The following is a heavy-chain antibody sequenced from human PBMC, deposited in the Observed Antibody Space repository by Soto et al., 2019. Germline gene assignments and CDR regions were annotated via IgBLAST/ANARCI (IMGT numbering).Heavy chain of an antibody. CDR2: IYYSGST. Sequence: PSETLSLTCTVSGGSISSGGYYWSWIRQHPGKGLEWIGYIYYSGSTCYNPSLKSRVTISVDTSKNQFSLKLNSMTAADTAVYYCARHNYGSGSTYFDYWGQGTLVTVSS. CDR1: GGSISSGGYY. V-gene: IGHV4-31*03. CDR3: ARHNYGSGSTYFDY. D-gene: IGHD3-10*01. J-gene: IGHJ4*02.